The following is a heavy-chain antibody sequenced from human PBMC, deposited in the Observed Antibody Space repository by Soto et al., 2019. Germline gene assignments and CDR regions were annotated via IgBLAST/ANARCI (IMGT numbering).Heavy chain of an antibody. J-gene: IGHJ6*02. CDR3: ARLVGSSWQHGMDV. V-gene: IGHV4-39*01. D-gene: IGHD6-13*01. Sequence: SETLSLTCTVSGGSISSSSYYWGWIRQPPGKGLEWIGSIYYSGSTYYNPSLKSRVTISVDTSKNQFSLKLSSVTAADTAVYYCARLVGSSWQHGMDVWGQGTTVTVSS. CDR2: IYYSGST. CDR1: GGSISSSSYY.